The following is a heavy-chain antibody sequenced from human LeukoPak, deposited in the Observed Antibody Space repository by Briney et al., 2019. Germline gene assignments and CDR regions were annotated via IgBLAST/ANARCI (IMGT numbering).Heavy chain of an antibody. CDR2: IYYSGST. CDR1: GGSISSSSYY. D-gene: IGHD3-3*01. V-gene: IGHV4-39*01. CDR3: ARHEADFWSGTFVDY. J-gene: IGHJ4*02. Sequence: SETLSLTCTVSGGSISSSSYYWGWIRQPPGKGLEWIGSIYYSGSTYYNPSLKSRVTISVDTSKNQFSLKLSSVTAADTAVYYCARHEADFWSGTFVDYWGQGTLVTVSS.